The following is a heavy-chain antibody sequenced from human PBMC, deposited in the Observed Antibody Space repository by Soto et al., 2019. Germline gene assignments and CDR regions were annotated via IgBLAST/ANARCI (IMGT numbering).Heavy chain of an antibody. CDR2: IYSSGSN. V-gene: IGHV4-4*07. J-gene: IGHJ5*02. CDR1: GDSISSTY. CDR3: ARGYESGYTFGHDL. D-gene: IGHD3-3*01. Sequence: SETLSLTCTVSGDSISSTYWSWVRQPAGRGLEWIGRIYSSGSNNYNPSLESRVTMSVDTSKNQFSLALRSVTAADTAVYFCARGYESGYTFGHDLWGQGTLVTVSS.